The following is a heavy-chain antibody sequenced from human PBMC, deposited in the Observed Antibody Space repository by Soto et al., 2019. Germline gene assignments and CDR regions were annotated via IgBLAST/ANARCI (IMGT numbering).Heavy chain of an antibody. J-gene: IGHJ4*02. CDR1: GGSISSSSYD. CDR3: ARHAVYSSGFTDY. V-gene: IGHV4-39*01. CDR2: IYYSGST. D-gene: IGHD6-19*01. Sequence: QLQLQESGPGLVKPSETLSLSCAVYGGSISSSSYDWGWIRQPPGKGLEWIGSIYYSGSTYYNPSLKSRVTISVDTSKNQFSLKLSSVTAADTAVYYCARHAVYSSGFTDYWGQGTLVTVSS.